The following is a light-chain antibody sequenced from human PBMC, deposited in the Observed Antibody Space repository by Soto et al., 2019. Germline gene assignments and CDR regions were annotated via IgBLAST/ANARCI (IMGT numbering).Light chain of an antibody. V-gene: IGKV3-11*01. CDR3: QQRSKWPGT. J-gene: IGKJ2*01. CDR1: QSVSSY. Sequence: EIVLTQSPATLSLSPGERATLSCRASQSVSSYLAWYQQKPGQAPRLLIYEACNRATGIPARFSGSGSGTDFTLTISSLEPEDFAVYYCQQRSKWPGTFGQGTKVEIK. CDR2: EAC.